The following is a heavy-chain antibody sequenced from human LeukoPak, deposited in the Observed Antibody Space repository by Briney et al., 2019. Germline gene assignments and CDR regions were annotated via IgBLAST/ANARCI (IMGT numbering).Heavy chain of an antibody. V-gene: IGHV3-74*01. CDR2: INSDGSST. Sequence: PGGSLRLSCAASGFTFSSYGMHWVRQAPGKGLVWVSRINSDGSSTSYADSVKGRFTISRDNAKNTLYLQMNSLRAEDTAVYYCARDQNKGYYDSSGYGGGPLDAFDIWGQGTMVTVSS. D-gene: IGHD3-22*01. J-gene: IGHJ3*02. CDR3: ARDQNKGYYDSSGYGGGPLDAFDI. CDR1: GFTFSSYG.